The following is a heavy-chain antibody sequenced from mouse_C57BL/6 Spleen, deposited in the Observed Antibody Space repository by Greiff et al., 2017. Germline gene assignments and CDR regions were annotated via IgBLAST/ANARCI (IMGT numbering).Heavy chain of an antibody. D-gene: IGHD2-4*01. J-gene: IGHJ1*03. CDR2: INPNNGGT. Sequence: EVQLQQSGPELVKPGASVKISCKASGYTFTDYYMNWVKQSHGKSLEWIGDINPNNGGTSYNQKFKGKATLTVDKSSSTAYMELRSLTSEDSAVYYCARRKDLTPIYYDYDGWYFDVWGTGTTVTVSS. V-gene: IGHV1-26*01. CDR1: GYTFTDYY. CDR3: ARRKDLTPIYYDYDGWYFDV.